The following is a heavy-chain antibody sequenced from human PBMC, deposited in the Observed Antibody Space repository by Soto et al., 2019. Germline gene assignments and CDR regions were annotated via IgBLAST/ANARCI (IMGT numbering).Heavy chain of an antibody. V-gene: IGHV3-7*01. D-gene: IGHD2-2*01. CDR3: AREPESVVVPAAYNWFAP. J-gene: IGHJ5*02. CDR2: IKQDGSEK. CDR1: GFTFSSYW. Sequence: PGGSLRLSCAASGFTFSSYWMSWVRQAPGKGLEWVANIKQDGSEKYYVDSVKGRFTISRDNAKNSLYLQMNSLRAEDTAVYYCAREPESVVVPAAYNWFAPWGQGTLVTVSS.